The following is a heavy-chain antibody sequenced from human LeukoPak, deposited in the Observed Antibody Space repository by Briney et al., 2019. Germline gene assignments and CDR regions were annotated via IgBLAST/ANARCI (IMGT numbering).Heavy chain of an antibody. CDR3: ARVLRQQDNWFDP. CDR2: ISSSSTTI. V-gene: IGHV3-48*01. J-gene: IGHJ5*02. Sequence: GGSLRLSCAASGFTFSSYSMNWVRQAPGMGLEWVSYISSSSTTIHYADSVKGRFTISRDNAKNSLYLQMNSLRAEDTAVYYCARVLRQQDNWFDPWGQGTLVTVSS. D-gene: IGHD6-13*01. CDR1: GFTFSSYS.